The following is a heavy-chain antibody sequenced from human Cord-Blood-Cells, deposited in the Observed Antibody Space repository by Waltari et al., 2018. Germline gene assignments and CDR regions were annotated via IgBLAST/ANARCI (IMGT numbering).Heavy chain of an antibody. J-gene: IGHJ4*02. CDR1: GGSISSSRYY. Sequence: QLQLQESGPGLVKPSETLSLTCTVSGGSISSSRYYWGWIRQPPGKGLAWIGSIYYSGGTYANPSLKSQGTISVDTSKNQCSLQLSSVTAADTAVYYCARQNIEYSSSFFDYWAQGTLVTVCS. D-gene: IGHD6-6*01. V-gene: IGHV4-39*01. CDR2: IYYSGGT. CDR3: ARQNIEYSSSFFDY.